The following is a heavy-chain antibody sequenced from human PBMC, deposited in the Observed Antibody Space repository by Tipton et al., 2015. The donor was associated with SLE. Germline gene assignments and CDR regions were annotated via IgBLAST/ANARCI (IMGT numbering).Heavy chain of an antibody. J-gene: IGHJ4*02. Sequence: SLRLSCAASGFTFSSYGMHWVRPAPGKGLEWVAFIRYDGSNKYYADSVKGRFTISRDNSKNTLYLQMNSLRAEDTAVYYCAKDQAAAAGMGDYWGQGTLVTVSS. V-gene: IGHV3-30*02. CDR3: AKDQAAAAGMGDY. CDR1: GFTFSSYG. D-gene: IGHD6-13*01. CDR2: IRYDGSNK.